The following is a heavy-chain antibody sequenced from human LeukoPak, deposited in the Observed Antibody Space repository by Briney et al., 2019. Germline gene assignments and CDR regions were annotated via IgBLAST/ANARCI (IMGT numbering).Heavy chain of an antibody. CDR2: IWYDGSDK. Sequence: GGSLRLSCAPSGFTFSNYGMHWVHQAPGKGLEWVAVIWYDGSDKYHADSVKGRFTISRDNSKNTLSLQKNSLRAEDTAVYYCARDLGYFHGSGSYFDYWGQGTLVTVSS. V-gene: IGHV3-33*01. CDR1: GFTFSNYG. J-gene: IGHJ4*02. D-gene: IGHD3-10*01. CDR3: ARDLGYFHGSGSYFDY.